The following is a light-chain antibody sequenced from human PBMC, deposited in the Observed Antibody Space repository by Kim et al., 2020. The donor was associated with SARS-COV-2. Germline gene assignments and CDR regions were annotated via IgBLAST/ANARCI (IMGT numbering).Light chain of an antibody. CDR3: QSYDSSNQV. Sequence: NFMLTQPHSVSESPGKTVTISCTRSSGSIASNYVQWYQQRPGSAPTTVFYEDNQRPSGVPDRFSGSIDSSSNSASLTISGLKTEDEADYYCQSYDSSNQVFGGGTQLTVL. CDR2: EDN. CDR1: SGSIASNY. J-gene: IGLJ3*02. V-gene: IGLV6-57*04.